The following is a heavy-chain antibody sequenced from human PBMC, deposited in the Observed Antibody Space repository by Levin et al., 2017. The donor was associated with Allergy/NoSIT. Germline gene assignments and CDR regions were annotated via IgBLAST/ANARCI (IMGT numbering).Heavy chain of an antibody. V-gene: IGHV4-39*01. CDR2: IYYSGST. J-gene: IGHJ5*02. CDR3: ARLNTPPSHGTDYDFWSGYFPIGFDP. D-gene: IGHD3-3*01. CDR1: GGSISSSSYY. Sequence: SETLSLTCTVSGGSISSSSYYWGWIRQPPGKGLEWIGSIYYSGSTYYNPSLKSRVTISVDTSKNQFSLKLSSVTAADTAVYYCARLNTPPSHGTDYDFWSGYFPIGFDPWGQGTLVTVSS.